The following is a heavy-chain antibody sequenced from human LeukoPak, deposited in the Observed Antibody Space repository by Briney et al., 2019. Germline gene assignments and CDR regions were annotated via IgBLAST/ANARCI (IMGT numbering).Heavy chain of an antibody. CDR2: ISSSSSTI. V-gene: IGHV3-48*01. D-gene: IGHD2-15*01. CDR3: AKHGGSCCYYFDY. CDR1: GFTFSSYS. J-gene: IGHJ4*02. Sequence: GGSLRLSCAASGFTFSSYSMNWVRQAPGKGLEWVSYISSSSSTIYYADSVKGRFTISRDNAKNSLYLQMNSLRAEHTAVYYCAKHGGSCCYYFDYWGQGTLVTVSS.